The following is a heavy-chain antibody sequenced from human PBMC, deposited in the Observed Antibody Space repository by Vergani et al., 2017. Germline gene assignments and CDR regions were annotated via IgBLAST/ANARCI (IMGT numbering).Heavy chain of an antibody. CDR2: ISNSGNTI. J-gene: IGHJ6*03. V-gene: IGHV3-11*04. CDR3: ARDLYMDV. Sequence: QGQLVESGGGLVKPGGSLRLSCAASRFDFSDYYMSWIRQAPGKGLEWISYISNSGNTINYADSVKGRFIVSRDNAKKSLYLQMNSLRAEDTAVYYCARDLYMDVWGKGTTVTVSS. CDR1: RFDFSDYY.